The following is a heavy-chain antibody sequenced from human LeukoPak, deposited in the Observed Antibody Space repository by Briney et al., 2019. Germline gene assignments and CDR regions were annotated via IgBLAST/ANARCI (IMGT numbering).Heavy chain of an antibody. Sequence: ASVKVSCKASGYTFTGYYMHWVRQAPGQGLEWMGWINPNSGGTNYAQKFQGRVTMTRDTSISTAYMELSRLRSDDTAVYYCARDYGLVVPPLGYWGQGTLVTVSS. CDR1: GYTFTGYY. CDR2: INPNSGGT. V-gene: IGHV1-2*02. D-gene: IGHD2-2*01. J-gene: IGHJ4*02. CDR3: ARDYGLVVPPLGY.